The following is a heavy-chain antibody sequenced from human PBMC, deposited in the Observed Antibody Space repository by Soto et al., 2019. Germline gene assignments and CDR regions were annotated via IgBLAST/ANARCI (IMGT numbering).Heavy chain of an antibody. CDR2: IYYSGST. V-gene: IGHV4-39*01. Sequence: PSETLSLTCTVSGGSISSSSYYWGWIRQPPGKGLEWIGSIYYSGSTYYNPSLKSRVTISVDTSKNQFSLKLSSVTAADTAVYYCVRFRIQLWADYWGQGTLVTVSS. CDR3: VRFRIQLWADY. J-gene: IGHJ4*02. CDR1: GGSISSSSYY. D-gene: IGHD5-18*01.